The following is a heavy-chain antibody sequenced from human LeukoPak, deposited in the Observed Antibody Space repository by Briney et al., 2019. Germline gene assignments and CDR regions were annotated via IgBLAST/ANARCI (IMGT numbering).Heavy chain of an antibody. CDR1: GGTFSSYA. Sequence: ASVKVSCKASGGTFSSYAISWVRQAPGQGLEWMGGIIPIFGTANYAQKFLGRVTITADESTSTAYMELSSLRSEDTAVYYCARRPVTLTTGTTGDWFDPWGQGTLVTVSS. V-gene: IGHV1-69*13. CDR3: ARRPVTLTTGTTGDWFDP. CDR2: IIPIFGTA. D-gene: IGHD1-1*01. J-gene: IGHJ5*02.